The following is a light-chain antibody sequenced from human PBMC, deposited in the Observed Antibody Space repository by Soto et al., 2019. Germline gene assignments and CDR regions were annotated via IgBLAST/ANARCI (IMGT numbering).Light chain of an antibody. V-gene: IGKV3-20*01. J-gene: IGKJ1*01. CDR1: QSVSSSY. CDR3: QQYGSSPT. Sequence: EIVLTQSPGTLSLSPGERATLSCRASQSVSSSYLAWYQQKPGQAPRVLIYGASSRATGIPDRFSVSGSGTDFTLTISRLEPEDCAVYYCQQYGSSPTFGQGTKVEIK. CDR2: GAS.